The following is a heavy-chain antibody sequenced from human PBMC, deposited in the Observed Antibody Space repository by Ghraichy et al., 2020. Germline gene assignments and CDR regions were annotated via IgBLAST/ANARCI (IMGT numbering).Heavy chain of an antibody. V-gene: IGHV4-59*01. D-gene: IGHD3-10*01. Sequence: SETLSLTCTVSGGSISSYYWSWIRQPPGKGLEWIGYIYYSWSTNYNPSLKIRVTISVDTSKNQFSLKLSSLTAADTAVYYCARSEGGQGVPNDFDYWGQGTLVTVSS. CDR1: GGSISSYY. CDR2: IYYSWST. J-gene: IGHJ4*02. CDR3: ARSEGGQGVPNDFDY.